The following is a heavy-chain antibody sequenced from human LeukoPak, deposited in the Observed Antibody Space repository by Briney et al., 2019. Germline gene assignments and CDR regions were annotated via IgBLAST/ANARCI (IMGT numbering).Heavy chain of an antibody. CDR2: IYRSAST. J-gene: IGHJ5*02. V-gene: IGHV4-38-2*02. CDR1: GYSIGSGYY. D-gene: IGHD6-25*01. CDR3: ARDWDSFSGGWYDP. Sequence: SETLSLTCTVSGYSIGSGYYWVWIRQPPGKGLEWIGSIYRSASTSYNPSLKSRVTISVDTSKNQFSLKLTSVTAADTAVYYCARDWDSFSGGWYDPWGQGTLVIVSS.